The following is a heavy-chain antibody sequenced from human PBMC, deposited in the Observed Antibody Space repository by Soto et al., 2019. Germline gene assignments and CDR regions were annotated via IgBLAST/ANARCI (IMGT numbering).Heavy chain of an antibody. J-gene: IGHJ4*02. CDR2: ISSSSSYT. Sequence: VGSLRLSCAASGFTFSDHYMSWIRQAPGKGLEWVSYISSSSSYTNYADSVKGRFTISRDNAKNSLYLQMNSLRAEDTAVYYCARAVAGIKDYWGQGTLVTVSS. V-gene: IGHV3-11*06. D-gene: IGHD6-19*01. CDR3: ARAVAGIKDY. CDR1: GFTFSDHY.